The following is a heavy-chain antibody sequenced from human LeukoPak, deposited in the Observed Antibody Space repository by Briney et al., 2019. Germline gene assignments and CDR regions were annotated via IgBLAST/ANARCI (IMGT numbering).Heavy chain of an antibody. V-gene: IGHV3-30-3*01. CDR3: ARLGRTIFGVVTDPLRRWFDP. CDR2: ISYDGSNK. Sequence: PGRSLRLSCAASGFTFSSYAMHWVRQAPGKGLEWVAVISYDGSNKYYADSVKGRFTISRDNSKNTLYLQMNSLRAEDTAVYYCARLGRTIFGVVTDPLRRWFDPWGQGTLVTVSS. J-gene: IGHJ5*02. D-gene: IGHD3-3*01. CDR1: GFTFSSYA.